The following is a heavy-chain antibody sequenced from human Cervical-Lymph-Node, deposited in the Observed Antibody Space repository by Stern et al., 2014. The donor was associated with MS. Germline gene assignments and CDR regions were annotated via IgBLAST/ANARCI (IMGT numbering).Heavy chain of an antibody. CDR1: GFTFNNYA. CDR2: ITDTGGDT. D-gene: IGHD6-6*01. V-gene: IGHV3-23*04. Sequence: EVQLVESGGGLVQPGGSLRLSCAASGFTFNNYAMSWVRQAPGKGLEWGSAITDTGGDTYYSDSVKGRFTISRDNSKNTLYMQMNSLRDEDTAVYYCAKGSAAARPYYFDYWGQGTLVPVSS. J-gene: IGHJ4*02. CDR3: AKGSAAARPYYFDY.